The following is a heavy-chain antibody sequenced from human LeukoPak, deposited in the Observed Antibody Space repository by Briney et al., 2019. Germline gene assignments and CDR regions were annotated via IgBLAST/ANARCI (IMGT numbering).Heavy chain of an antibody. CDR3: ARGRSTGFPYYFEY. CDR2: MNPNSGNT. J-gene: IGHJ4*02. CDR1: GYTFTLYD. Sequence: ASVTVSFKSSGYTFTLYDINWVRQGTGQGLEWMGWMNPNSGNTGYAQKFQGRVTITRNTSISTAYMELSGLRSEDTAVYYCARGRSTGFPYYFEYWGQGTLVTVSS. V-gene: IGHV1-8*03.